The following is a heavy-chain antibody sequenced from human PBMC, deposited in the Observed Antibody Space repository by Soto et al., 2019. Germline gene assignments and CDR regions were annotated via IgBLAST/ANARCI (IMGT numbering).Heavy chain of an antibody. CDR3: ERGVGASYWYFDL. CDR2: ISSSSSYI. CDR1: GFTFSSYS. V-gene: IGHV3-21*01. Sequence: EVQLVESGGGLVKPGGSLRLSCAASGFTFSSYSMNWVRQAPGKGLEWVSSISSSSSYIYYADSVKGRFTISRDNAKNSLYLQMNGLRAEDTAVYYCERGVGASYWYFDLWGRGTLVTVSS. J-gene: IGHJ2*01. D-gene: IGHD1-26*01.